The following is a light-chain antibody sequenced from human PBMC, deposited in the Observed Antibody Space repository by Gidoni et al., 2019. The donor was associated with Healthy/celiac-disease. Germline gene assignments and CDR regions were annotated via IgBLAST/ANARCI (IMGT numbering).Light chain of an antibody. Sequence: EIVLTQSPATLSLSPGERATLSCRASQSVGSYLAWYQQQPGQAPSLLIYDATNRATGIPARFSGSGSVTDFTLTIRSLEPEDFAVYYCQQRSNWPPITFGQXTRLEIK. CDR1: QSVGSY. CDR3: QQRSNWPPIT. V-gene: IGKV3-11*01. CDR2: DAT. J-gene: IGKJ5*01.